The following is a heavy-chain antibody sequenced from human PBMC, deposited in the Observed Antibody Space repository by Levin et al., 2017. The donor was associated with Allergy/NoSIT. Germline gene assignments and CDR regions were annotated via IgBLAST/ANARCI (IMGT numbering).Heavy chain of an antibody. CDR1: GFTVSSNY. D-gene: IGHD5-18*01. CDR3: ARDGRSTAMVN. CDR2: IYSGGST. V-gene: IGHV3-66*01. Sequence: QAGGSLRLSCAASGFTVSSNYMSWVRQAPGKGLEWVSVIYSGGSTYYADSVKGRFTISRDNSKNTLYLQMNSLRAEDTAVYYCARDGRSTAMVNWGQGTLVTVSS. J-gene: IGHJ4*02.